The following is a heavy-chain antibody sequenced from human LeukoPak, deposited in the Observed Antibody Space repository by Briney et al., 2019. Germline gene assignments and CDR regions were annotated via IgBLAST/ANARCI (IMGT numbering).Heavy chain of an antibody. V-gene: IGHV1-18*01. CDR3: ASHIVVVTAHYYYYYGMDV. J-gene: IGHJ6*02. D-gene: IGHD2-21*02. CDR2: ISAYNGNT. Sequence: GASVKVSCKASGYTFTSYGISWVRQAPGQGLEWMGWISAYNGNTNYAQKLQGRVTITTDTSTSTAYMELRSLRSDDTAVYYCASHIVVVTAHYYYYYGMDVWGQGTTVTVSS. CDR1: GYTFTSYG.